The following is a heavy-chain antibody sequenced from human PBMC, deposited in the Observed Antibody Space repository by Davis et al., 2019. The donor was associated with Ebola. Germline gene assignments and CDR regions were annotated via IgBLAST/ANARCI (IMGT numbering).Heavy chain of an antibody. V-gene: IGHV3-53*01. J-gene: IGHJ4*02. CDR2: IYSDGRT. CDR1: GFTVSSNY. Sequence: GESLKISCAASGFTVSSNYMSWVRQAPGKGLEWVSLIYSDGRTFYVDSVKGRFTVSRDNPKNTLYLEMSSLRAEDTAVYYCARGVRGYSQGSRFDFWGQGTLLTVSS. D-gene: IGHD5-18*01. CDR3: ARGVRGYSQGSRFDF.